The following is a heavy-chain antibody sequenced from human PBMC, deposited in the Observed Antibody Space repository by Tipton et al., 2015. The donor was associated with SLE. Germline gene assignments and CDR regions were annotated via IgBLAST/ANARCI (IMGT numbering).Heavy chain of an antibody. CDR3: AREDDYGGHGLYFQH. J-gene: IGHJ1*01. CDR2: MNPNSDNT. D-gene: IGHD4-23*01. CDR1: GYTFTSYD. V-gene: IGHV1-8*01. Sequence: QLVQSGAEIKKPGASVKVSCKASGYTFTSYDINWVRQATGQGLEWMGWMNPNSDNTGYAQKFQGRVTMTRDTSKSTAYMELSSLRSEDTAVYYCAREDDYGGHGLYFQHWGQGTLVTVSS.